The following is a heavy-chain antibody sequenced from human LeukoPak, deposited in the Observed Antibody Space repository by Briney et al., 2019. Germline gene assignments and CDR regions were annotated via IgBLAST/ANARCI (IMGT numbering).Heavy chain of an antibody. CDR3: ARVSGATSDYFDY. CDR1: GFTFSSYG. Sequence: GGSLRLSCAASGFTFSSYGMHWVRQAPGKGLEWVAVIWYDGSNKYYADSVKGRFTISRDNSKNTLYLQMNSLRAEDTAVYYCARVSGATSDYFDYWGQGTLVTVSS. D-gene: IGHD5-12*01. V-gene: IGHV3-33*01. CDR2: IWYDGSNK. J-gene: IGHJ4*02.